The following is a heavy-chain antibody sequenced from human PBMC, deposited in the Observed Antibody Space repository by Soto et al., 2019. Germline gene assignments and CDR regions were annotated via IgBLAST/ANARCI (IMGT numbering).Heavy chain of an antibody. CDR3: AIATSFSGHHGY. D-gene: IGHD2-8*02. CDR2: IYYSGST. CDR1: GGSFSSGGYY. Sequence: SETLSLTCTVSGGSFSSGGYYWSWIRQLPGKGLEWIGYIYYSGSTYYNPSLKSRFTISLDTSKNQFSLKLSSVTAADTAVYYCAIATSFSGHHGYWGQGTLVTVSS. J-gene: IGHJ4*02. V-gene: IGHV4-31*03.